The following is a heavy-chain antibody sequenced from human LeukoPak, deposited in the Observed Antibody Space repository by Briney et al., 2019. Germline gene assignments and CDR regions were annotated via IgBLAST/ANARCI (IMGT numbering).Heavy chain of an antibody. CDR1: DGSISSSSFY. V-gene: IGHV4-39*01. J-gene: IGHJ1*01. Sequence: SETLSLTCTVSDGSISSSSFYWGWIRQPPGKGLEWIGSMYYTGHYIGTTYYNPSLESRVTISVDTSKNLCSLKLSSVTAADTAVYYCVGEEYGTGSYYKSSDWGQGALVTVSS. CDR2: MYYTGHYIGTT. D-gene: IGHD3-10*01. CDR3: VGEEYGTGSYYKSSD.